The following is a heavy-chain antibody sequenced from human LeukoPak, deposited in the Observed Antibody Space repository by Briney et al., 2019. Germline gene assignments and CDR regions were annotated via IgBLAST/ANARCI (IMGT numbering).Heavy chain of an antibody. CDR2: ISVSGNT. CDR1: GFTLSSYA. V-gene: IGHV3-23*01. J-gene: IGHJ6*03. Sequence: GGSLRLSCAASGFTLSSYAMSWVRQGPGKGLEWVSAISVSGNTYHADSVKGRFTISRDNSKNTLYLQMNSLRAEDTAVYYCAKDKGITMVRGVINYYYYMDVWGKGTTVTISS. D-gene: IGHD3-10*01. CDR3: AKDKGITMVRGVINYYYYMDV.